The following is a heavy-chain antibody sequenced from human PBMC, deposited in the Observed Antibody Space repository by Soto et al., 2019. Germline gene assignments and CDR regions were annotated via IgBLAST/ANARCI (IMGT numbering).Heavy chain of an antibody. Sequence: EVQLLESGGGLVKPGGSLRLSCAASGFAFGRYALSWVRQAPGKGLEWVSAMGGSVDSKCYADSVKGRFTISRDDPKNTLFLEMNSLRPEDTAIYFCARDQISGWYDNWGQGTLVTVSS. J-gene: IGHJ5*02. D-gene: IGHD6-19*01. CDR2: MGGSVDSK. V-gene: IGHV3-23*01. CDR3: ARDQISGWYDN. CDR1: GFAFGRYA.